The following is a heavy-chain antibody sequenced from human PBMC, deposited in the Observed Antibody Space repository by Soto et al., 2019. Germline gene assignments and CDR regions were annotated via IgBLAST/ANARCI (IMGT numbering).Heavy chain of an antibody. CDR2: INPNSGGT. Sequence: ASVKVSCKASGYTFTGYYMHWVRQAPGQGLEWMGWINPNSGGTNYAQKFQGWVTMTRDTSISTAYMELSRLRSDDTAVYYCARGPRYCSSTSCYDSYYGMDVWGQGTTVTVSS. CDR1: GYTFTGYY. CDR3: ARGPRYCSSTSCYDSYYGMDV. D-gene: IGHD2-2*01. V-gene: IGHV1-2*04. J-gene: IGHJ6*02.